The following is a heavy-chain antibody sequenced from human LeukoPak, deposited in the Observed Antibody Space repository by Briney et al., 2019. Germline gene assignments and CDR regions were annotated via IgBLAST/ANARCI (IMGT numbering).Heavy chain of an antibody. CDR2: ISGSGHST. D-gene: IGHD2-2*01. CDR1: GFTFSSYG. CDR3: AKERAYCSSTSCDYYFDY. V-gene: IGHV3-23*01. Sequence: GGSLRLSCAASGFTFSSYGMSWVRRASGKGLEWVSGISGSGHSTYYADSVKGRFTISRDNSKNTLYLQMNSLRAEDTALYYCAKERAYCSSTSCDYYFDYWGQGTLVTVSS. J-gene: IGHJ4*02.